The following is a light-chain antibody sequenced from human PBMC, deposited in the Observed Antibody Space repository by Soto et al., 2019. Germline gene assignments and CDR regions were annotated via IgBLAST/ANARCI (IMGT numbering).Light chain of an antibody. CDR3: LKDYNYPRT. CDR1: QGIRND. V-gene: IGKV1-6*01. Sequence: AIQMTQSPSSLSASVGDRVTITCRASQGIRNDLGWYQQKSGKAPKRLIYASSNLQRGVPSRFSGRGSGTDFTLANSSLQPEDFATYFCLKDYNYPRTFGQGTRVEI. J-gene: IGKJ1*01. CDR2: ASS.